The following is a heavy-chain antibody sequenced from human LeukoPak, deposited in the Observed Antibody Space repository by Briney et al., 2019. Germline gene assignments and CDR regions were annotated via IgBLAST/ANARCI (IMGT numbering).Heavy chain of an antibody. V-gene: IGHV3-33*01. CDR3: ARSSTSGVLIFDYGMDV. Sequence: PGRSLRLSCAASGFTFSNYGMHWVRQAPGKGLEWVAVLWYDGSNKYYADSVKGRFTISRDNSKNTLYLQMNSLRAEDTAVYHCARSSTSGVLIFDYGMDVWGQGTTVTVSS. J-gene: IGHJ6*02. CDR1: GFTFSNYG. CDR2: LWYDGSNK. D-gene: IGHD2-2*01.